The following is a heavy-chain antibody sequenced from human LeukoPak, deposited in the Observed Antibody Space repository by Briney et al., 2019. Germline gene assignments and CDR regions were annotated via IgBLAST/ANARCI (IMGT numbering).Heavy chain of an antibody. J-gene: IGHJ4*02. D-gene: IGHD2-21*02. V-gene: IGHV1-18*01. CDR1: GGTFSSYA. Sequence: ASVKVSCKASGGTFSSYAISWVRQAPGQGLEWMGWISAYNGNTNYAQKLQGRVTMTTDTSTSTAYMELRSLRSDDTAVYYCARVGAYCGGDCYREDYWGQGTLVTVSS. CDR2: ISAYNGNT. CDR3: ARVGAYCGGDCYREDY.